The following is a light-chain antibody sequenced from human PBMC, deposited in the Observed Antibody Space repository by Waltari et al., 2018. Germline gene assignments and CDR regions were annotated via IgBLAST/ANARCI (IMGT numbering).Light chain of an antibody. CDR3: LSADSSGNYCV. CDR2: KDS. Sequence: SCALAQPPSVSGSRGQRARIACSGEALPKKYAYWYQQKPGQAPVLVIYKDSERPSGIPDRVSGSSSDTIVTLTIGGVQAEDEADYYCLSADSSGNYCVFGTGTKVTVL. V-gene: IGLV3-16*01. CDR1: ALPKKY. J-gene: IGLJ1*01.